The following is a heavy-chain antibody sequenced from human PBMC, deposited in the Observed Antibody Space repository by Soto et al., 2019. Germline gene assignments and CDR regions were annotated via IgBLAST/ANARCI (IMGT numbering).Heavy chain of an antibody. Sequence: PGGSLRLSCAASGFTFDDFAMCWVRQVQGKGLEWISLVNWDGDTTFYADSVKGRFIISRDNSKSSVYLQMNSLRSEDSAMYYCANGATVTTHYQYYGMDVWGQGTTVTVSS. V-gene: IGHV3-43D*04. CDR3: ANGATVTTHYQYYGMDV. CDR1: GFTFDDFA. J-gene: IGHJ6*02. CDR2: VNWDGDTT. D-gene: IGHD4-17*01.